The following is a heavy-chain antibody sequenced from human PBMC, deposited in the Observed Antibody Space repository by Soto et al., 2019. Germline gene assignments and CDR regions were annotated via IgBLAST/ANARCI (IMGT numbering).Heavy chain of an antibody. CDR3: AREGPRNCSGGSCYSVPADY. J-gene: IGHJ4*02. V-gene: IGHV3-33*01. Sequence: QVQLVESGGGVVQPGRSLRLSCAASGFTFSSYGMHWVRQAPGKWLEWVAVIWYDGSNKYYADSVKGRFTISRDNSKNTLYLQMNSLRAEDTAVYYCAREGPRNCSGGSCYSVPADYWGQGTLVTVSS. CDR1: GFTFSSYG. D-gene: IGHD2-15*01. CDR2: IWYDGSNK.